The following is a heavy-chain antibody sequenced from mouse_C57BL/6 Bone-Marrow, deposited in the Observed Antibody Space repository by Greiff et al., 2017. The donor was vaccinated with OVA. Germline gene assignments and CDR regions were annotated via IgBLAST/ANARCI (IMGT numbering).Heavy chain of an antibody. V-gene: IGHV8-8*01. CDR3: ARIEDYYGSNPVDY. D-gene: IGHD1-1*01. J-gene: IGHJ2*01. Sequence: QVTLKVSGPGILQPSQTLSLTCSFSGFSLTTFGLGVGWIRQPSGKGLEWLAHIWWDADKYYTPALKSRLTISKDTSKNQVFLKIANVDTADTATYYGARIEDYYGSNPVDYWGQGTTLTVSS. CDR2: IWWDADK. CDR1: GFSLTTFGLG.